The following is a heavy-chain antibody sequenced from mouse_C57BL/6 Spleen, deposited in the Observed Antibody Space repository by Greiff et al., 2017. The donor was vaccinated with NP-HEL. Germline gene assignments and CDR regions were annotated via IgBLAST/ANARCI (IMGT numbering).Heavy chain of an antibody. CDR3: AREGLGSAY. J-gene: IGHJ3*01. Sequence: VQLQQSGPGLVKPSQSLSLTCSVTGYSITSGYYWNWIRQFPGNKLEWMGYISYDGSNNYNPSLKNRISITRDTSKNQFFLKLNSVTTEDTATYYCAREGLGSAYWGQGTLVTVSA. CDR2: ISYDGSN. V-gene: IGHV3-6*01. CDR1: GYSITSGYY. D-gene: IGHD3-3*01.